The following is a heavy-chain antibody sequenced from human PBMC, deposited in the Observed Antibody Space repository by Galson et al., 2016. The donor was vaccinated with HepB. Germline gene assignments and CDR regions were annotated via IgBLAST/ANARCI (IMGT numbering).Heavy chain of an antibody. J-gene: IGHJ3*02. CDR1: GYTFDDYV. D-gene: IGHD6-19*01. V-gene: IGHV3-9*01. CDR3: AKPRGTGYNSGRSSAFDI. CDR2: ISWNSGSK. Sequence: SLRLSCAASGYTFDDYVMHWVRQAPGKGLEWVSAISWNSGSKGYADSVKGRFTISRDNAKNSLYLQMNSLRAEDTALYYCAKPRGTGYNSGRSSAFDIWGQGTMVTVSS.